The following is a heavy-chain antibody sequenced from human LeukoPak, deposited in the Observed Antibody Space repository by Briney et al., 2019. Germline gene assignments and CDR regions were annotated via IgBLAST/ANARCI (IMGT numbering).Heavy chain of an antibody. J-gene: IGHJ5*02. D-gene: IGHD1-26*01. CDR1: GGSISSSSYY. CDR2: LYYSGST. V-gene: IGHV4-39*01. Sequence: SENLSLTCTVSGGSISSSSYYWGWIRQPPGKGLEWIGSLYYSGSTYYNPSLKSRVTISVDTSKNQFSLKLSSVTAADTAVYYCARRWEWEPHPTSWGQGTLVTVSS. CDR3: ARRWEWEPHPTS.